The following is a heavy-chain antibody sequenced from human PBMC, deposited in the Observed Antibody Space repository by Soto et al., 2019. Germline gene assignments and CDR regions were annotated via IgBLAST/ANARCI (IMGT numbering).Heavy chain of an antibody. CDR3: AKFDKIYDFWSGNNWFDP. CDR2: ISGSGGST. V-gene: IGHV3-23*01. D-gene: IGHD3-3*01. CDR1: GFTFSSYA. J-gene: IGHJ5*02. Sequence: EVQLLESGGGLVQPGGSLRLSCAASGFTFSSYAMSWVRQAPGKGLEWVSAISGSGGSTYYADSVKGRFTISRDNSKNTLYLQMNSLRAEDTAVYYCAKFDKIYDFWSGNNWFDPWGQGTLVTVSS.